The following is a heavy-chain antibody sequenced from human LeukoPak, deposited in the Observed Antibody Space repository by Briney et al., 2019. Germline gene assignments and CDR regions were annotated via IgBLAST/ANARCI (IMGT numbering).Heavy chain of an antibody. Sequence: GRSLRLSCAASGFTFDDYAMHWVRQAPGKGLEWVSGISWNSGSIGYADSVKGRFTISRDNAKNSLYLQMNSLRAEDTALYYCAKAPHYDSSSYHPLLSFDYWGQGTLVTVSS. D-gene: IGHD3-22*01. CDR3: AKAPHYDSSSYHPLLSFDY. J-gene: IGHJ4*02. CDR2: ISWNSGSI. V-gene: IGHV3-9*01. CDR1: GFTFDDYA.